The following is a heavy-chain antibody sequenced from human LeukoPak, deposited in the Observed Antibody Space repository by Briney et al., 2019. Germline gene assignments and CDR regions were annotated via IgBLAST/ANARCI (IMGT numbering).Heavy chain of an antibody. CDR1: GGSISSSSYY. Sequence: PSETLSLTCTVSGGSISSSSYYWGWIRQPRGKGGEWIVSIYYSGSTYYNPSLKSRVTISVDTSKNQFSLKLSSVTAADTAVYYCARHLIPYCYDSSGYLEDWGQGTLVTVSS. CDR2: IYYSGST. V-gene: IGHV4-39*01. CDR3: ARHLIPYCYDSSGYLED. J-gene: IGHJ4*02. D-gene: IGHD3-22*01.